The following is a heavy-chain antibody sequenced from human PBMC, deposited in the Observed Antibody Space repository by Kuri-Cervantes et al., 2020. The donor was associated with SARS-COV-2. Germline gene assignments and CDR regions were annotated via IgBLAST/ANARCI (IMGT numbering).Heavy chain of an antibody. CDR2: SNHSGST. Sequence: SETLSLTCAVYGGSFSGFHWSWIRQPPGKGLEWIGESNHSGSTTYNPSLKSRVTISVDTSKNQFSLKLSSVTAADTAVYYCARDDTCGGVSAHYWGQGTLVTVSS. CDR3: ARDDTCGGVSAHY. CDR1: GGSFSGFH. D-gene: IGHD3-16*01. V-gene: IGHV4-34*01. J-gene: IGHJ4*02.